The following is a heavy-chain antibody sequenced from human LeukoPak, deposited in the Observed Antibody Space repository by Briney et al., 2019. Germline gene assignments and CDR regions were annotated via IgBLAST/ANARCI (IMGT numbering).Heavy chain of an antibody. CDR3: ARDGHGGNSGINWFDP. V-gene: IGHV4-30-2*01. J-gene: IGHJ5*02. CDR2: IYHSGST. Sequence: PSETLSLTCTVSGGSISSGGYYWSWIRQPPGKGLEWIGYIYHSGSTYYNPSLKSRVTISVDRSKNQFSLKLSSVTAADTAVYYCARDGHGGNSGINWFDPWGQGTLVTVSS. D-gene: IGHD4-23*01. CDR1: GGSISSGGYY.